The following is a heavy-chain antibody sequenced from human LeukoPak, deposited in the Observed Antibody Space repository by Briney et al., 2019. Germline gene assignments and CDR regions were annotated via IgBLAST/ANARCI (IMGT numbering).Heavy chain of an antibody. CDR3: ARDTGHYYYGMDV. V-gene: IGHV3-48*04. Sequence: GGSLRLSCAASGFTFSSYSMNWIRQAPGKGLEWVSYISSSGSTIYYADSVKGRFTISRDNAKNSLYLQMNSLRAEDTAVYYCARDTGHYYYGMDVWGQGTTVTVSS. CDR1: GFTFSSYS. J-gene: IGHJ6*02. D-gene: IGHD4-17*01. CDR2: ISSSGSTI.